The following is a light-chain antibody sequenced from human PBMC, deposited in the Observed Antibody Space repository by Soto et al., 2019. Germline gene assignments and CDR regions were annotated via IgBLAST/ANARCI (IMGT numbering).Light chain of an antibody. CDR2: EVT. CDR3: SSALA. CDR1: SSDVGDYNY. V-gene: IGLV2-8*01. Sequence: QSALTQPPSASGSPGQSVTISCTGTSSDVGDYNYVSWYQQHPGKAPKLIIYEVTKRPSGVPDRFSGSKSGNTASLTVSGLQTDDEADYYSSSALAFGTGTKLTVL. J-gene: IGLJ1*01.